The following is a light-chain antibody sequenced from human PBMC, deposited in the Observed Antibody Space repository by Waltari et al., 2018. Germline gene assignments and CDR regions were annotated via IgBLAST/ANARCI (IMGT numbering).Light chain of an antibody. V-gene: IGLV2-14*01. Sequence: QSALTQPASVSGSPGQSITISCTGTSSDVGGYNSVSWYQQPPGKAPKLMIYDVTKRPSGVSNRFSGSKSGNTASLTISGLQAEDEADYYCNSYTSSSTRWVFGGGTKLTVL. CDR3: NSYTSSSTRWV. CDR1: SSDVGGYNS. CDR2: DVT. J-gene: IGLJ3*02.